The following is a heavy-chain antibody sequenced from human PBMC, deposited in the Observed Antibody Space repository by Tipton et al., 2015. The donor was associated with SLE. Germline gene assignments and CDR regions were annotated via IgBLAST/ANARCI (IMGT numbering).Heavy chain of an antibody. D-gene: IGHD6-13*01. CDR2: IYYSGST. CDR3: ARGRPAADLFYYYYYMDV. Sequence: TLSLTCTVSGGSISSSSYYWGWIRQPPGKGLEWIGSIYYSGSTYYNPSLKSRVTISVDTSKNQFSLKLSSVTAADTAVYYCARGRPAADLFYYYYYMDVWGKGTTVSVSS. V-gene: IGHV4-39*07. CDR1: GGSISSSSYY. J-gene: IGHJ6*03.